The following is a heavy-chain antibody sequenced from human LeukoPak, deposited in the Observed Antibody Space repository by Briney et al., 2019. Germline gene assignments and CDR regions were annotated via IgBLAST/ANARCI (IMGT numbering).Heavy chain of an antibody. D-gene: IGHD4-11*01. CDR1: GFTFSSYS. V-gene: IGHV3-48*01. CDR2: ISSSSSTI. J-gene: IGHJ4*02. CDR3: ARDSYSKNDY. Sequence: GGSLRLSCAASGFTFSSYSMTWVRQAPGKGLEWVSYISSSSSTIYYGGSVKGRFTVSRDNAKNSLYLQMNSLRAEDTAVYFCARDSYSKNDYWGQGTLVTVSS.